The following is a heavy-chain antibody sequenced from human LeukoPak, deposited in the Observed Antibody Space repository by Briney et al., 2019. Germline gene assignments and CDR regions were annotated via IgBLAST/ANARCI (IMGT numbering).Heavy chain of an antibody. J-gene: IGHJ4*02. D-gene: IGHD6-6*01. CDR3: ARRHVEYSSSSDPYYFDY. CDR1: GGSFSGYY. Sequence: PSETLSLTCAVYGGSFSGYYWSWIRQPPGKGLEWIGEINHSGSTNYNPSLKSRVTISVDKSKNQFSLKVSSVTAADTAVYYCARRHVEYSSSSDPYYFDYWGQGTLVTVSS. CDR2: INHSGST. V-gene: IGHV4-34*01.